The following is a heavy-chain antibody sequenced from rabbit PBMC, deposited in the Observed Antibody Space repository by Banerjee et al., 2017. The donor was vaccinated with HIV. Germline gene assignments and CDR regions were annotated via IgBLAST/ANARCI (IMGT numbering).Heavy chain of an antibody. V-gene: IGHV1S40*01. CDR1: GFSFSSSYY. CDR3: ARFLGSYGNL. J-gene: IGHJ4*01. Sequence: QQLVESGGGLVKPGASLTLTCTASGFSFSSSYYMCWVRQAPGKGLEWIACIHAGSSGSTYYATWAKGRFTISKTSSTTVTLQMTSLTAADTAIYFCARFLGSYGNLWGQGTLVTVS. CDR2: IHAGSSGST. D-gene: IGHD6-1*01.